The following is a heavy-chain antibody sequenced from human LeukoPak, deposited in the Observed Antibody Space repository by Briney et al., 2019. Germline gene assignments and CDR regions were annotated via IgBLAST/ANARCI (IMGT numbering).Heavy chain of an antibody. V-gene: IGHV1-18*01. CDR3: ARDLYYDSSGYYVDTFDI. CDR2: ISAYNGNT. Sequence: ASVKVSCKASGYTFTSYGISWVRQAPGQGLEWMGWISAYNGNTNYAQKVQGRVTMTTDTSTSTAYLELRSLRSDDTAVYYCARDLYYDSSGYYVDTFDIWGQGTMVTVSS. D-gene: IGHD3-22*01. CDR1: GYTFTSYG. J-gene: IGHJ3*02.